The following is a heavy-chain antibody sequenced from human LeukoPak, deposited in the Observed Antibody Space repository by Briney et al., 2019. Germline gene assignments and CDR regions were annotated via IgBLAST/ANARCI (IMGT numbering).Heavy chain of an antibody. Sequence: GGSLRLSCAASGFTFSSYAMSWVRQAPGKGLEWVSAISGSGGSTYYADSVKGRFTISRDNSKNTLYLQMNSLRAEDTAVYYCARGRYSSTTYYFDSWGQGTLVTVSS. CDR1: GFTFSSYA. V-gene: IGHV3-23*01. CDR2: ISGSGGST. D-gene: IGHD6-13*01. CDR3: ARGRYSSTTYYFDS. J-gene: IGHJ4*02.